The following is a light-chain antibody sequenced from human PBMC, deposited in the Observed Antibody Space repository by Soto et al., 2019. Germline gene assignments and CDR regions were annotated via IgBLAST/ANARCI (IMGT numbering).Light chain of an antibody. CDR1: QSVSSSY. V-gene: IGKV3-20*01. J-gene: IGKJ3*01. CDR3: QQYGGSFRV. CDR2: GAS. Sequence: EIVLTQSPGTLSLSPGEKATLSCRASQSVSSSYLASYQQKPGQAPRLLIYGASSRATGIPDRFSGSGSGTDFTLTSSRLEPEDFAVYYCQQYGGSFRVFGPGTKVDIK.